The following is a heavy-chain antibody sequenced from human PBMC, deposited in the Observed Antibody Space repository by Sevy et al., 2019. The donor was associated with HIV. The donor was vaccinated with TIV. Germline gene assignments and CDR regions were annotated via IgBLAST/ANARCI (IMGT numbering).Heavy chain of an antibody. Sequence: GGSLRLSCAASGFTFSSYSMNWVRQAPGKGLEWVSSISSSSSYIYYADSVKGRFTISRANAKNSLYLQMNSLRAEATAVYYCARDFALWFGELIAGTYYYYGMDVWGQGTTVTVSS. J-gene: IGHJ6*02. CDR3: ARDFALWFGELIAGTYYYYGMDV. CDR1: GFTFSSYS. V-gene: IGHV3-21*01. CDR2: ISSSSSYI. D-gene: IGHD3-10*01.